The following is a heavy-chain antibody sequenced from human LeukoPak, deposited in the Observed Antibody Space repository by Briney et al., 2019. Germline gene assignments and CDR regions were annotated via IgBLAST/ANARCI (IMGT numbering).Heavy chain of an antibody. J-gene: IGHJ4*02. CDR2: IYDSGST. CDR1: GASISSSNW. D-gene: IGHD1-7*01. CDR3: ARDNGYNWNYGY. Sequence: PSETLSLTCAVSGASISSSNWWSWVRQPPGQGLEWIGEIYDSGSTHYNPSLKSRVIISVDKSKNQFSLKLSCVTAADTAAYYCARDNGYNWNYGYWGQGTLVTVSS. V-gene: IGHV4-4*02.